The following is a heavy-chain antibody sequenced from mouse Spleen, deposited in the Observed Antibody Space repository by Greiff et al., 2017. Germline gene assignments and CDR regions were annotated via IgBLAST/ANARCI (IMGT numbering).Heavy chain of an antibody. D-gene: IGHD2-4*01. V-gene: IGHV5-9-3*01. CDR1: GFTFSSYA. Sequence: EVHLVESGGGLVKLGGSLKLSCAASGFTFSSYAMSWVRQTPEKRLEWVATISSGGGNTYYPDSVKGRFTISRDNAKNTLYLQMSSLKSEDTAMYYCARPIYYDYFYAMDYWGQGTSVTVSS. J-gene: IGHJ4*01. CDR3: ARPIYYDYFYAMDY. CDR2: ISSGGGNT.